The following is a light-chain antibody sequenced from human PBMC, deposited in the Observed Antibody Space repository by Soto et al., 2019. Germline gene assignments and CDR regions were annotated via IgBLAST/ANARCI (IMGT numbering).Light chain of an antibody. CDR1: QSISRS. V-gene: IGKV3-15*01. J-gene: IGKJ4*01. Sequence: EIVLTQSPAILSVSPGERATLSCRASQSISRSLAWYQQKPGQAPRLLISDASTRATGIPARFSGSGSGTEFTLTISSLQSEDFAVYYCQQYNSWPTFGGGTKVEIK. CDR3: QQYNSWPT. CDR2: DAS.